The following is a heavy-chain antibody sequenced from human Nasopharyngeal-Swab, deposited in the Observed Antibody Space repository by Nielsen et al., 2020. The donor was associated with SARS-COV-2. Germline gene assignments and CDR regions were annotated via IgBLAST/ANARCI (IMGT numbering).Heavy chain of an antibody. CDR3: AGHPADFDY. V-gene: IGHV4-34*01. CDR2: MKPSGIT. D-gene: IGHD6-25*01. Sequence: SETLSLTCAVYGGSLSDYHWSWIRQPPGKGLEWIGEMKPSGITNYNPSLKSRVAISIDTSKNQFFLNLRSVTAADTAVYYCAGHPADFDYWGQGVQVTVSS. CDR1: GGSLSDYH. J-gene: IGHJ4*02.